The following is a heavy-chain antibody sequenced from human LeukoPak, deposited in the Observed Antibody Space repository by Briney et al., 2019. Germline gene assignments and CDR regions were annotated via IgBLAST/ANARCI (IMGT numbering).Heavy chain of an antibody. CDR2: IDYSGYT. J-gene: IGHJ5*02. Sequence: SETLSLTCSVSGGSISSYFWSWIRQPPGKGLEWIGYIDYSGYTNYHPSHKSPVTISVDTSKHQSSLKLTSVTAADTAVYLCARGGYYGSGNDFRFDPWGQGTLVTVSS. CDR1: GGSISSYF. CDR3: ARGGYYGSGNDFRFDP. D-gene: IGHD3-10*01. V-gene: IGHV4-59*13.